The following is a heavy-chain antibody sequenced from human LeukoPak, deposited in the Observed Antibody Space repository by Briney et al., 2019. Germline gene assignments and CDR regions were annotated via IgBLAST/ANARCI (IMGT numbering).Heavy chain of an antibody. CDR2: ISGSGSST. CDR1: GFTFSSYA. V-gene: IGHV3-23*01. J-gene: IGHJ4*02. D-gene: IGHD6-19*01. CDR3: AKASRYSGGWVPSDY. Sequence: GGSLRLSCAASGFTFSSYAMSWVRQAPGKGLEWVSTISGSGSSTYYADSVKGRFTISRDNSKNTLYLQMNSLRAEDTAVLYCAKASRYSGGWVPSDYWGQGTLVTVSS.